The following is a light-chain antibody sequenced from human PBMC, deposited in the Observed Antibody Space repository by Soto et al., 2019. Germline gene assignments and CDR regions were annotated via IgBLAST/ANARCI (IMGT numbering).Light chain of an antibody. J-gene: IGKJ1*01. CDR3: QQSDSPTWT. V-gene: IGKV1-5*03. Sequence: DIQMTQSPSTLSASIGDRVTITCRANQSISIWLAWYQQQPGKAPKLLIYKASNLESGVPSRFSGSGSGTEFTLTISSLHPDDFATYYCQQSDSPTWTFGQRTKVEIK. CDR2: KAS. CDR1: QSISIW.